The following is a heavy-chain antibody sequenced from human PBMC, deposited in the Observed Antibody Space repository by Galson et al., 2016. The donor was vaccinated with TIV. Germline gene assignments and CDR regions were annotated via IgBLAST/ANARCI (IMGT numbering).Heavy chain of an antibody. Sequence: WVRQAPGKGLEWVSVVTGRSRSTHYADSVRGRFTISRDKSRNTLSLQMNSLRVEDTAVYFCARTTPPPVSSNGWNDAFDFWGRGTIVTVSS. V-gene: IGHV3-23*01. D-gene: IGHD6-19*01. J-gene: IGHJ3*01. CDR2: VTGRSRST. CDR3: ARTTPPPVSSNGWNDAFDF.